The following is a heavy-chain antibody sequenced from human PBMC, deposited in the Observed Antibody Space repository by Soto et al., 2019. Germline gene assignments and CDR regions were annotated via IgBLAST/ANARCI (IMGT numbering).Heavy chain of an antibody. Sequence: SGGSLRLSCAASGFTVSSNYMSWVRQAPGKGLEWVSVIYSGGSTYYADSVKGRFTISRDNSKNTLYLQMNSLRAEDTAVYYCARDLSGSSGWYDYWGQGTLVTVSS. CDR3: ARDLSGSSGWYDY. CDR1: GFTVSSNY. D-gene: IGHD6-19*01. V-gene: IGHV3-53*01. CDR2: IYSGGST. J-gene: IGHJ4*02.